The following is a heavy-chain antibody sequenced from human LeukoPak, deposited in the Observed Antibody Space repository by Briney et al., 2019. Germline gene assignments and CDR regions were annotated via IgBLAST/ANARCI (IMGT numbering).Heavy chain of an antibody. D-gene: IGHD6-13*01. Sequence: GGSLRLSCAASGFTFDDYAMHWVRQAPGKGLEWVSLISGDGGSTYYADSVKGRFTISRDNSKNSLYLQMNTLRTEDTALYYCARKHLESSSWYLPFDYWGQGTLVTVSS. CDR3: ARKHLESSSWYLPFDY. CDR2: ISGDGGST. CDR1: GFTFDDYA. J-gene: IGHJ4*02. V-gene: IGHV3-43*02.